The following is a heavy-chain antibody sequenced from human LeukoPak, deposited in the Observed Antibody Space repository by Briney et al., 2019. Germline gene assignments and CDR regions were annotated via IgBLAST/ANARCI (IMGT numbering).Heavy chain of an antibody. CDR3: AKVFENMVRGVIDY. V-gene: IGHV3-23*01. CDR1: GFTFSSYA. D-gene: IGHD3-10*01. J-gene: IGHJ4*02. CDR2: ISGSGGST. Sequence: GGSLRLSCAACGFTFSSYAMSWVRQAPGKGLEWVSAISGSGGSTYYADSVKGRFTISRDNSKNTLYLQMNSLRAEDTAVYYCAKVFENMVRGVIDYWGQGTLVTVSS.